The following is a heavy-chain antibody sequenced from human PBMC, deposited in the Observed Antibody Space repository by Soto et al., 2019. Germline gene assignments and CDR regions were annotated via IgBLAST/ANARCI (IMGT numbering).Heavy chain of an antibody. CDR1: GFTFSSYA. CDR2: ISYDGSNK. D-gene: IGHD6-19*01. J-gene: IGHJ6*02. V-gene: IGHV3-30-3*01. Sequence: QVQLVESGGGVVQPGRSLRLSCAASGFTFSSYAMHWVRQAPGKGLEWVAVISYDGSNKYYADSVKGRFTISRDNSKNTLYLQMNSRRAEDTAVYYCARGEVAGGGRDYSYGMDVWGQGTTVTVSS. CDR3: ARGEVAGGGRDYSYGMDV.